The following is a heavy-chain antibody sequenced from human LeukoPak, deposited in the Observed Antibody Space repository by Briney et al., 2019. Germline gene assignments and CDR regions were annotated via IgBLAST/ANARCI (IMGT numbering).Heavy chain of an antibody. Sequence: GGSLRLPCAASGFTFSSYSMNWVRQAPGKGLEWVSYISSSSSTIYYADSVKGRFTISRDNAKNSLYLQMNSLRAEDTAVYYCARDYYDSSGYYSDYWGQGTLVTVSS. CDR3: ARDYYDSSGYYSDY. CDR1: GFTFSSYS. CDR2: ISSSSSTI. V-gene: IGHV3-48*01. D-gene: IGHD3-22*01. J-gene: IGHJ4*02.